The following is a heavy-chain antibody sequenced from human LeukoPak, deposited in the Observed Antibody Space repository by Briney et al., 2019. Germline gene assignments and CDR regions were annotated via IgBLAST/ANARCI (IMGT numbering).Heavy chain of an antibody. V-gene: IGHV4-39*07. CDR1: GGSISSSSYY. D-gene: IGHD6-13*01. J-gene: IGHJ4*02. Sequence: ASETLSLTCTVSGGSISSSSYYWGWIRQPPGKGLEWIGSIYYSGSTYYNPSLKSRVTISVDTSKNQFSLKLSSVTAADTAVYYCARDHLYSTDYWGQGTLVTVSS. CDR2: IYYSGST. CDR3: ARDHLYSTDY.